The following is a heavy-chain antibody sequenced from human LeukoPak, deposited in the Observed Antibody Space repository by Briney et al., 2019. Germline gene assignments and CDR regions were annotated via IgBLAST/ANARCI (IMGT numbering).Heavy chain of an antibody. CDR2: MSHDGVKI. V-gene: IGHV3-30*18. CDR1: GFTFRTYA. J-gene: IGHJ6*03. Sequence: GGSLRLSCAASGFTFRTYAMHWVRQAPGRGLEWVAFMSHDGVKIFHADSVKGRFTISRDNSKSILYLQMNSLRAEDTAVYYCAKSASAYYYMDVWGKGTTVTVSS. D-gene: IGHD4/OR15-4a*01. CDR3: AKSASAYYYMDV.